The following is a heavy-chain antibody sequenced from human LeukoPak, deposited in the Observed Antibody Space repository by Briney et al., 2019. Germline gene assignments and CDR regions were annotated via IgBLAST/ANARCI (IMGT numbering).Heavy chain of an antibody. CDR2: IKQDRSKK. CDR1: GFTFSSYW. Sequence: RPGGSLRLSCAASGFTFSSYWMTWVRQAPGKGLEWVANIKQDRSKKNYVDSVKGRFTISRDNAKNSLYLQMNSLRAEDTAVYYCARGTNWSPLDFDYWGQGTLVTVSS. J-gene: IGHJ4*02. V-gene: IGHV3-7*01. CDR3: ARGTNWSPLDFDY. D-gene: IGHD1-20*01.